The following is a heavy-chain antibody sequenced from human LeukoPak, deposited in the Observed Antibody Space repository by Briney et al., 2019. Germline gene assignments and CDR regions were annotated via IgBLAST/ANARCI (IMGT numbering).Heavy chain of an antibody. D-gene: IGHD6-13*01. V-gene: IGHV1-18*01. Sequence: VASVKVSCKASGYTFTSYGISWVRQAPGQGLEWMGWISVYKGNTKYTQKLQGRVTMTTDTSTSTAYMELTSLRSDDTAVYYCARDYRAAAGVEYFQHWGQGTLVTVSS. CDR1: GYTFTSYG. CDR2: ISVYKGNT. CDR3: ARDYRAAAGVEYFQH. J-gene: IGHJ1*01.